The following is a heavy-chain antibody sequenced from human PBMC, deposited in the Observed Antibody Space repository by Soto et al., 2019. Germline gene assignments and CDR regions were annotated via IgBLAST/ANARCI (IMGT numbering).Heavy chain of an antibody. J-gene: IGHJ5*02. V-gene: IGHV3-43*01. D-gene: IGHD3-10*01. CDR2: ISWDGGST. Sequence: PGGSLRLSCAASGFTFDDYTMHWVRQAPGKSLEWVSLISWDGGSTYYADSVKGRFTISRDNSKNSLYLQMNSLRTEDTALYYCAKDFQRHIWFGASNWFDPWGQGTLVTVSS. CDR3: AKDFQRHIWFGASNWFDP. CDR1: GFTFDDYT.